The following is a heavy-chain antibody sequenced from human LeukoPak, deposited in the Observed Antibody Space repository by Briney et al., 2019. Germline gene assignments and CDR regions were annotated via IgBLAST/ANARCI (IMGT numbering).Heavy chain of an antibody. CDR2: ITGSGSST. CDR3: ARDERLLSFLK. V-gene: IGHV3-23*01. D-gene: IGHD3-3*01. Sequence: GGTLRPSCAASGFTFSNYGLSWVRQAPGKGLEWVSGITGSGSSTYYADSVKGRFTISRDNSKNTLYLQMNSLRAEDTAIYYCARDERLLSFLKWGQGTLVTVSS. CDR1: GFTFSNYG. J-gene: IGHJ4*02.